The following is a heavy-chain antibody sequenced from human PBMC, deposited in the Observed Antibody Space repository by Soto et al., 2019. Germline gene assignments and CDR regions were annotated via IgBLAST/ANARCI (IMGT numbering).Heavy chain of an antibody. CDR2: FDPEDGET. CDR3: ATEVDDYVWGSYRNSEMNYFDY. CDR1: GYTLTELS. V-gene: IGHV1-24*01. Sequence: ASVKVSWKVSGYTLTELSMHWVRQAPGKGLEWMGGFDPEDGETIYAQKFQGRVTMTEDTSTDTAYMELSSLRSEDTAVYYCATEVDDYVWGSYRNSEMNYFDYWGQGTLVTVSS. D-gene: IGHD3-16*02. J-gene: IGHJ4*02.